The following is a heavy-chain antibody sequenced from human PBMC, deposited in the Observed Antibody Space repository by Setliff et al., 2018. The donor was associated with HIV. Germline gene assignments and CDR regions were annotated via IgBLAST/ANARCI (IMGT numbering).Heavy chain of an antibody. V-gene: IGHV4-39*01. CDR2: IFYSGST. J-gene: IGHJ4*02. Sequence: SETLSLTCTVSGGSISRSRNYWGWIRQPPGKGLEWIGSIFYSGSTYYNPSLKSRPTISVDTSKNQFSLKLNSVTAAATAVYYCARLAIPAATTDYWGQGTLVTVSS. CDR1: GGSISRSRNY. CDR3: ARLAIPAATTDY. D-gene: IGHD2-2*01.